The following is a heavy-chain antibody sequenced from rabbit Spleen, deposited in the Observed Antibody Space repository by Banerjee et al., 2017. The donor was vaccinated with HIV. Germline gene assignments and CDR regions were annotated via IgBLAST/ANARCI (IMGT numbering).Heavy chain of an antibody. CDR3: GRSINWSNRGLNL. J-gene: IGHJ4*01. V-gene: IGHV1S45*01. Sequence: QEQLEESGGGLVKPEGSLTLTCKASGFSFSSSSYMCWVRQAPGKGLEWIACIDTGSSGFTYFATWAKGRFTCSKTSSTTVTLQMTRLTAADTATYFCGRSINWSNRGLNLWGPGTLVTVS. CDR2: IDTGSSGFT. D-gene: IGHD1-1*01. CDR1: GFSFSSSSY.